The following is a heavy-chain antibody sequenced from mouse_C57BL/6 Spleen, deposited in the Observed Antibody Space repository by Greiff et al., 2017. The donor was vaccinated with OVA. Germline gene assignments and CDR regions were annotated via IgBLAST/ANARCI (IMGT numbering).Heavy chain of an antibody. CDR3: ARGGDYYGSSYGY. CDR2: IYPGDGDT. Sequence: VQLQQSGAELVKPGASVKISCKASGYAFRSYWMNWVKQRPGKGLEWIGQIYPGDGDTNYNGKFKGKATLTADKSSSTAYMQLSSLTSEDSAVYFWARGGDYYGSSYGYWGQGTTLTVSS. CDR1: GYAFRSYW. V-gene: IGHV1-80*01. J-gene: IGHJ2*01. D-gene: IGHD1-1*01.